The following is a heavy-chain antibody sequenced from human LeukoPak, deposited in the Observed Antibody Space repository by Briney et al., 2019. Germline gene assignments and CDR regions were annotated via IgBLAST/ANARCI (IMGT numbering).Heavy chain of an antibody. J-gene: IGHJ4*02. D-gene: IGHD2-2*01. Sequence: GGSLRLSCAASGFTFSSYGMHWVRQAPGKGLDGVAVIWYDGSNRYYADSVKGRFTISRDNSKNTLYLQMNSLRAEDTAVYYCAKGGDCSSTSCYVPHLDFWGQGTLVTVSS. V-gene: IGHV3-33*06. CDR1: GFTFSSYG. CDR3: AKGGDCSSTSCYVPHLDF. CDR2: IWYDGSNR.